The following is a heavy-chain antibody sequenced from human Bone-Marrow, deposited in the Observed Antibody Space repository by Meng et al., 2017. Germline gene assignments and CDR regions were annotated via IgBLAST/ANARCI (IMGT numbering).Heavy chain of an antibody. CDR3: ARGANVGY. J-gene: IGHJ4*02. CDR2: IKEDGSGK. CDR1: GFAFSSSW. D-gene: IGHD4/OR15-4a*01. Sequence: GESLKISCAASGFAFSSSWMTWVRQAPGKGLEWVANIKEDGSGKYYVDSVKGRFTISRDNAKNSLYLQMNSLSAEDTAVYYCARGANVGYWGQGTLVPVSS. V-gene: IGHV3-7*04.